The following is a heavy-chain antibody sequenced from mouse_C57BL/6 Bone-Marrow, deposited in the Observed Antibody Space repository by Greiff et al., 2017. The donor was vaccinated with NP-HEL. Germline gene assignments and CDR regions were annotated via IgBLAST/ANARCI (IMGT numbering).Heavy chain of an antibody. CDR3: ARVITTVVDWYFDV. Sequence: QVQLKQPGAELVRPGSSVRLSCKASGYTFTSYWMHWVKQRPIQGLEWIGNIDPSDSETHCNQKFKDKATLTVDKSYSTAYMQLSSLTSEDSAVYYCARVITTVVDWYFDVWGTGTTVTVSS. D-gene: IGHD1-1*01. V-gene: IGHV1-52*01. CDR1: GYTFTSYW. CDR2: IDPSDSET. J-gene: IGHJ1*03.